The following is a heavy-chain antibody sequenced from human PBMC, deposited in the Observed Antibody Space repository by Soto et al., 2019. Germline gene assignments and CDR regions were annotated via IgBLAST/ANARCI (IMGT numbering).Heavy chain of an antibody. Sequence: QVQLQESGPGLVKPSETLSLTCTVSGGSISSYYWSWIRQPPGKGLEWIGYIYYSGSTNYNPSLKSRVTISVDTSKNQFSLKLSSVTAADTAVYYCASFDILTGSDYWGQGTLVTVSS. J-gene: IGHJ4*02. CDR3: ASFDILTGSDY. D-gene: IGHD3-9*01. CDR1: GGSISSYY. V-gene: IGHV4-59*01. CDR2: IYYSGST.